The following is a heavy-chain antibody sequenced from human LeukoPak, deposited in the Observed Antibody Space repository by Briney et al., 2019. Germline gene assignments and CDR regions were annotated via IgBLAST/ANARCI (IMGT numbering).Heavy chain of an antibody. Sequence: SETLSLTCTVSGGSISSYYWSWIRQPPGKGLEWIGYIYYSGSTNYNPSLKSRVTISVDTSKNQFSLKLSSVTAADTAVYYCAGVVRVYYYYYYMDVWGKGTTVTVSS. D-gene: IGHD2-21*01. CDR3: AGVVRVYYYYYYMDV. J-gene: IGHJ6*03. CDR2: IYYSGST. CDR1: GGSISSYY. V-gene: IGHV4-59*01.